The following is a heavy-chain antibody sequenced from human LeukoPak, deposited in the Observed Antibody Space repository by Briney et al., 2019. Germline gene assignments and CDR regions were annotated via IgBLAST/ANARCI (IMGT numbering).Heavy chain of an antibody. V-gene: IGHV3-23*01. CDR1: GFTFSSYA. D-gene: IGHD1-14*01. Sequence: GGSLRLSCAASGFTFSSYAMSWVRQAPGKGLEWVSAISGSGGSTYYADSVKGRFTISRDNSKNTLYLQMNSLRAEDTAVYYCAKEEVPAKLTDDAFDIWGQGTMVTVSS. J-gene: IGHJ3*02. CDR2: ISGSGGST. CDR3: AKEEVPAKLTDDAFDI.